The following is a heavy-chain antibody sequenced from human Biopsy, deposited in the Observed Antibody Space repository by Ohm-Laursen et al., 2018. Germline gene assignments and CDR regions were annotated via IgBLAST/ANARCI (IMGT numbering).Heavy chain of an antibody. CDR2: IMPAFGVV. V-gene: IGHV1-69*13. CDR1: GGNLRSYG. D-gene: IGHD6-6*01. CDR3: ARGEAARVNDNYRYRLDH. Sequence: SVKVSCKASGGNLRSYGISWVRQAPGQGLKWMGGIMPAFGVVNYGQNFEGRVTIDADDSTTTVDLSSLTSEDTAVYYCARGEAARVNDNYRYRLDHWGQGTTVVVSS. J-gene: IGHJ6*02.